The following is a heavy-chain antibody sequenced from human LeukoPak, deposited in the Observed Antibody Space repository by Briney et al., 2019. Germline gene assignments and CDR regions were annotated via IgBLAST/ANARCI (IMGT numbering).Heavy chain of an antibody. CDR3: ARDLTPSSVATFDY. CDR2: ISSSGSTI. CDR1: GFTFSSYE. Sequence: GGSLRLSCAASGFTFSSYEMNWVRQAPGKGLEWVSYISSSGSTIYYADSVKGRFTISRDNAKNSLYLQMNSLRAEDTAVYYCARDLTPSSVATFDYWGQGTLVTVSS. J-gene: IGHJ4*02. D-gene: IGHD5-12*01. V-gene: IGHV3-48*03.